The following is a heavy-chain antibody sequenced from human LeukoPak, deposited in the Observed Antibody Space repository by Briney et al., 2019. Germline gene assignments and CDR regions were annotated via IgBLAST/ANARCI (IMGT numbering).Heavy chain of an antibody. CDR3: AREGCSGGSCYFDY. D-gene: IGHD2-15*01. V-gene: IGHV3-48*03. J-gene: IGHJ4*02. CDR1: GFTFSSYE. CDR2: ISSSGSTI. Sequence: GGSLRLSCAASGFTFSSYEMNWVRQAPGKGLEWVSYISSSGSTIYYADSVKGRFTISRDSAKNSLYLQMNSLRAEDTAVYYCAREGCSGGSCYFDYWGQGTLVTVSS.